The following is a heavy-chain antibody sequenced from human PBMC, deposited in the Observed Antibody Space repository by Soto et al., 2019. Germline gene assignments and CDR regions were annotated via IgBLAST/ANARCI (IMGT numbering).Heavy chain of an antibody. D-gene: IGHD3-3*01. CDR3: ARDSSITIFGVVIKDDYFDY. Sequence: GGSLRLSCASSGFTFSSYWMHLVRQAPGKGLVWVSRINSDGSSTSYADSVKGRFTISRDNAKNTLYLQMNSLRAEDTAVYYCARDSSITIFGVVIKDDYFDYWGQGALVTVSS. CDR2: INSDGSST. J-gene: IGHJ4*02. CDR1: GFTFSSYW. V-gene: IGHV3-74*01.